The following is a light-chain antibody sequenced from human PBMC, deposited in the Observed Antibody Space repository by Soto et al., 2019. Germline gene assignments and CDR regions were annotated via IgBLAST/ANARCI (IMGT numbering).Light chain of an antibody. J-gene: IGKJ3*01. V-gene: IGKV3-20*01. CDR2: GAS. CDR1: QSVSSNY. Sequence: EIVLTQSPGTLSLSPGERATLSCRASQSVSSNYLAWYQQKPGQAPRLLIYGASSRATGIPDRFSGSGSGTDFILTISRLEPEDFAVYYCQRYRTSPGLLTFGPGTKVDIK. CDR3: QRYRTSPGLLT.